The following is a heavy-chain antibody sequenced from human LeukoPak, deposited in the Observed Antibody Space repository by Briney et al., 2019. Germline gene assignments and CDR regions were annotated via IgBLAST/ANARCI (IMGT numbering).Heavy chain of an antibody. J-gene: IGHJ3*02. V-gene: IGHV3-21*01. CDR3: ARGDQLGHAFDI. Sequence: GGSLSLSCAASGFTFNRHSMNWVRQAPGRGLEWVSSITISSSYIYYADSVRGRFTISRDNAKNSLYLQMNSLRAEDTAVYYCARGDQLGHAFDIWGQGTMVTVSS. CDR1: GFTFNRHS. D-gene: IGHD3-3*02. CDR2: ITISSSYI.